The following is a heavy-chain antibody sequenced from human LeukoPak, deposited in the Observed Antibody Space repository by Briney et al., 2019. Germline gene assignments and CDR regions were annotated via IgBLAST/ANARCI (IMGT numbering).Heavy chain of an antibody. CDR1: GVTLSNYA. J-gene: IGHJ4*02. V-gene: IGHV3-23*01. CDR2: MSGSGGST. CDR3: AKGRAAGSHNPFDY. D-gene: IGHD6-13*01. Sequence: PGRSLRPSCAASGVTLSNYAMSWVRQAPGKGLEWVSSMSGSGGSTYYGDSVKGRFTISRDNSKNTLYLQMNSLRAEDTAVYYCAKGRAAGSHNPFDYWAQGTLVTVSS.